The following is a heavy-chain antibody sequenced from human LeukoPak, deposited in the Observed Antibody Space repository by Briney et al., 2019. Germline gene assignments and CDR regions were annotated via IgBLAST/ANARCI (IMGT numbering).Heavy chain of an antibody. J-gene: IGHJ4*02. CDR3: ARDLVVGYDSSGYYKRGCGY. V-gene: IGHV1-18*01. CDR2: ISTSIGIT. CDR1: GYTFSHYG. Sequence: GASVKVSCKASGYTFSHYGIIWVRQAPGQGLEWVGWISTSIGITNYAQNFQGRVTMTTDKSTSTAYMELRSLRSDDTAVYYCARDLVVGYDSSGYYKRGCGYWGQGTLVTVSS. D-gene: IGHD3-22*01.